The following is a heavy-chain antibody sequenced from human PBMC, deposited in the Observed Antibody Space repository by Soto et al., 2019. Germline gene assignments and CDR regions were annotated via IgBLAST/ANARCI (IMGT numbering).Heavy chain of an antibody. Sequence: QVQLVQSGAEVKKPGSSVKVSCKASGGTFSSYAISWVRQAPGQGLEWMGGIIPIFGTANYAQKFQGRVTITEDKSTSTAYMELSSLRSEDTAVYYCARAYGSGSYYYNWFDPWGQGTLVTVSS. CDR3: ARAYGSGSYYYNWFDP. V-gene: IGHV1-69*06. CDR1: GGTFSSYA. D-gene: IGHD3-10*01. J-gene: IGHJ5*02. CDR2: IIPIFGTA.